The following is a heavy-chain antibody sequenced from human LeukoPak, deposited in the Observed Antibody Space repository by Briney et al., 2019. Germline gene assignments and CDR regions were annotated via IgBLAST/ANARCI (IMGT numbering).Heavy chain of an antibody. CDR1: GFTFSSYA. Sequence: GGSLRLSCAASGFTFSSYAMSWVREAPARGLEWVSSLRGNGDTFYADSVKGRFTISRDESRNTVYLHLSKLRVEDTAVYYYVKASWVSTADAVLWGQGTVVTVSS. CDR2: LRGNGDT. CDR3: VKASWVSTADAVL. J-gene: IGHJ4*02. D-gene: IGHD3-16*01. V-gene: IGHV3-23*01.